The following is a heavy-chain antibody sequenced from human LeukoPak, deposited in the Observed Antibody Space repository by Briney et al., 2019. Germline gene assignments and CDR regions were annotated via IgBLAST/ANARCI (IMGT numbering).Heavy chain of an antibody. CDR1: GFTFSSYS. CDR3: ASSLGGYDYQPSDY. D-gene: IGHD5-12*01. V-gene: IGHV3-53*01. J-gene: IGHJ4*02. CDR2: IYSDGRA. Sequence: GGSLRLSCAASGFTFSSYSMNWVRQAPGKGLEWVSVIYSDGRAYYADSVKGRFTISRDNSKNTLNLQMNSLRAEDTAVYYCASSLGGYDYQPSDYWGQGTLVSVSS.